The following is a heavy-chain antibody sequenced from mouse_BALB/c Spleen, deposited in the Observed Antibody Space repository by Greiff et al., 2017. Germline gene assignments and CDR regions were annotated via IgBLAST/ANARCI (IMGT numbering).Heavy chain of an antibody. CDR3: ARSDGYDFQWYFDV. J-gene: IGHJ1*01. Sequence: EVQLHQSGAELVKPGASVKLSCTASGFNIKDTYMHWVKQRPEQGLEWIGRIDPANGNTKYDPKFQGKATITADTSSNTAYLQLSSLTSEDTAVYYCARSDGYDFQWYFDVWGAGTTVTVSS. V-gene: IGHV14-3*02. CDR2: IDPANGNT. CDR1: GFNIKDTY. D-gene: IGHD2-2*01.